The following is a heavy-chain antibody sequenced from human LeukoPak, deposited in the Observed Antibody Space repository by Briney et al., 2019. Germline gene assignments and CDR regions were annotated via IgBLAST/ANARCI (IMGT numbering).Heavy chain of an antibody. J-gene: IGHJ4*02. CDR1: GGSISSGSYY. CDR3: ARDTAIIGPI. Sequence: SQTLSLTCTVSGGSISSGSYYWSWIRQPAGKGLEWIGRIYTSGSTNYNPSLKSRVTISVDTSKNQFSLKLSSVTAADTAGYYCARDTAIIGPIWGQGTLVTVSS. D-gene: IGHD5-18*01. CDR2: IYTSGST. V-gene: IGHV4-61*02.